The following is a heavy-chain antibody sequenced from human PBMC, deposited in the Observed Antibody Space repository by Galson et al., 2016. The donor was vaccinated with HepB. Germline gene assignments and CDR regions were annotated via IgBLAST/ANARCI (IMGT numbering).Heavy chain of an antibody. J-gene: IGHJ4*02. Sequence: PALVKPTQTLTLTCTFSGFSLSTRGVGVGWIRQPPGKALEWLALIYWDDHKPYSPSLKSRLTITKDTSKNQVVLTMTNMDPVDTAWYYCARESTIFGVVTLGDYVDYWGSGTLVTGSS. V-gene: IGHV2-5*02. CDR3: ARESTIFGVVTLGDYVDY. CDR2: IYWDDHK. CDR1: GFSLSTRGVG. D-gene: IGHD3-3*01.